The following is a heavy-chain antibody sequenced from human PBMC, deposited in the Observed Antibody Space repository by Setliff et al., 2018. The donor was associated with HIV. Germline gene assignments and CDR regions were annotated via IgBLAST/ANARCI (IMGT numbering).Heavy chain of an antibody. Sequence: SETLSLTCAVHGGSFSGYYWSWIRQPPGKGLEWIGEINHSGSANYNPSLKSRVTISVDTSKNQFSLKLSSVTAADTAVFYCARLTTTYCYDSSAYYHPVWGQGALVTVSS. CDR2: INHSGSA. J-gene: IGHJ4*02. CDR1: GGSFSGYY. V-gene: IGHV4-34*01. D-gene: IGHD3-22*01. CDR3: ARLTTTYCYDSSAYYHPV.